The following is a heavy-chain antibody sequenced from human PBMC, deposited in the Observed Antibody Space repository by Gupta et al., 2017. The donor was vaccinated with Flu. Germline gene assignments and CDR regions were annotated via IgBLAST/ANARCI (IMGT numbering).Heavy chain of an antibody. J-gene: IGHJ3*01. CDR3: TKDRNLRGVRIFGDGLDV. Sequence: EVKLVESGGGLVQPGKSLRLSCAASGFTSDDYAMHWVRQGPGKGLELGSGITWNSDRTAYANSVKGRFTISRDNAKNSLYLQMNSLGPEDTALYYCTKDRNLRGVRIFGDGLDVWGQGTMVTVSS. V-gene: IGHV3-9*02. CDR1: GFTSDDYA. CDR2: ITWNSDRT. D-gene: IGHD3-3*01.